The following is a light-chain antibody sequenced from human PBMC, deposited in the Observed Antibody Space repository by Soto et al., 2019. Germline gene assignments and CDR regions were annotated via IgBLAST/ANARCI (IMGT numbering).Light chain of an antibody. J-gene: IGKJ4*01. Sequence: DLQMTQSPSTLSSSLGDSVTITCRASQDIAIYLAWYQQKTGEAPKLLIYAESTLYGGVPSRLSGSGSGTDLDLTITRLQAEDFATYYCQQLRMYPSTCGGGTKVDIK. CDR3: QQLRMYPST. CDR1: QDIAIY. V-gene: IGKV1-9*01. CDR2: AES.